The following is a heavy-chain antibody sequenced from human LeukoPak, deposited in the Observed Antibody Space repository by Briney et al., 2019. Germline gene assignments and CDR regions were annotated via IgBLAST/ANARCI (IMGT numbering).Heavy chain of an antibody. J-gene: IGHJ4*02. CDR1: GYTLTELS. CDR3: ATLIPTVTVFDY. CDR2: FYPEDGET. V-gene: IGHV1-24*01. D-gene: IGHD4-17*01. Sequence: ASVKVSCKVSGYTLTELSMHWVRQAPGKGLEWMGGFYPEDGETIYAQKFQGRVTMTEDTSTDTAYMELSSLRSEDTAVYYCATLIPTVTVFDYWGQGTLVTVSS.